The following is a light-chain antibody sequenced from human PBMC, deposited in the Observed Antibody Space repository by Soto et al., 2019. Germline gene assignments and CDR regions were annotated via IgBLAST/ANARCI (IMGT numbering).Light chain of an antibody. CDR3: QQSYNTPYT. CDR1: QSVNSH. Sequence: DIQMTQSPSSLSASVGDRVTITCRASQSVNSHLNWYQHQPGKAPKLLIYAASRLRSGVPSRLSGSGSGTDFTLSISSLQPEDFASYYCQQSYNTPYTFGQGTKVDIK. V-gene: IGKV1-39*01. J-gene: IGKJ2*01. CDR2: AAS.